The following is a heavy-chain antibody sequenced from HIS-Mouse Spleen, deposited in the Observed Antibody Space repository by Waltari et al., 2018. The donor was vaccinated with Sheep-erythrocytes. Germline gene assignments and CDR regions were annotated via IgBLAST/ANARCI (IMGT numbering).Heavy chain of an antibody. CDR3: ARDASSSSFDY. CDR2: IYHSGST. Sequence: QVQLQESGPGLVKPSETLSLTCTVSGYSISSGYYWGWIRQPPGKGLEWMGSIYHSGSTYATPSLKGRVTISVDTSKNQFSLKLSSVTAADTAVYYCARDASSSSFDYWGQGTLVTVSS. J-gene: IGHJ4*02. CDR1: GYSISSGYY. V-gene: IGHV4-38-2*02. D-gene: IGHD6-6*01.